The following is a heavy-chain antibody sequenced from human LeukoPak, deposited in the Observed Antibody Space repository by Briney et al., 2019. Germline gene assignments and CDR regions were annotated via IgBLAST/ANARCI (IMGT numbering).Heavy chain of an antibody. CDR1: GYTLTSYA. V-gene: IGHV1-3*01. J-gene: IGHJ4*02. CDR3: ASLSSGYYYFDY. Sequence: GASVKVSCKASGYTLTSYAMHWVRQAPGQRLEWMGWINAGNGNTKYSQKFQGRVTITRDTSASTAYMELSSLRSEDTAVYYCASLSSGYYYFDYWGQGTLVTVSS. CDR2: INAGNGNT. D-gene: IGHD3-22*01.